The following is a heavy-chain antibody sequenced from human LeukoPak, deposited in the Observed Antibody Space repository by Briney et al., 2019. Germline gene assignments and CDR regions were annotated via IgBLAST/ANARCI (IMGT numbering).Heavy chain of an antibody. J-gene: IGHJ6*03. CDR3: ATGVAGMLSYYYMDV. D-gene: IGHD2-8*01. CDR2: IYHSGST. V-gene: IGHV4-38-2*02. CDR1: GYSISSGYY. Sequence: SETLSLTCTVSGYSISSGYYWGWIRQPPGKGLEWIGSIYHSGSTYYNPSLKSRVTISVDTSKNQFSLKLSSVTAADTAVYYCATGVAGMLSYYYMDVWGKGTTVTVSS.